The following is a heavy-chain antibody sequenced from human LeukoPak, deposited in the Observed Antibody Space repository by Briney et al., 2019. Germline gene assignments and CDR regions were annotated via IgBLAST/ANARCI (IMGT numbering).Heavy chain of an antibody. V-gene: IGHV1-2*02. CDR3: ARAGYGSGSYLYYYYYMDV. CDR1: GYTFTGYY. D-gene: IGHD3-10*01. CDR2: INPNSGGT. Sequence: ASVKVSCKASGYTFTGYYMHWVRQAPGQGLEWMGWINPNSGGTNYAQKFQGRVTMTRDTSISTAYMELSRLRSEDTAVYYCARAGYGSGSYLYYYYYMDVWGKGTTVTVSS. J-gene: IGHJ6*03.